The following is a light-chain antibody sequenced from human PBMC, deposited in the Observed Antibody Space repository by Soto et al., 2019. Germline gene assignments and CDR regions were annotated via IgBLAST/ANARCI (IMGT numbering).Light chain of an antibody. V-gene: IGLV2-23*01. J-gene: IGLJ3*02. CDR2: EGS. CDR3: CSYADSSTWV. CDR1: SSDVGTYNL. Sequence: QSALTQPASVSGSPGQSITISCTGASSDVGTYNLVSWYQQHPGKAPKLMIYEGSKRPSGVSNRFSGSKSGNTASLTISGLQAEVEAYYYCCSYADSSTWVFGGGTKLTVL.